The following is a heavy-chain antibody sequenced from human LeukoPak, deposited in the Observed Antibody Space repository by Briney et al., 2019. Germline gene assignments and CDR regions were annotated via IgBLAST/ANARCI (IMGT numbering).Heavy chain of an antibody. CDR3: VTDGDKWNDFEY. V-gene: IGHV3-7*01. J-gene: IGHJ4*02. CDR1: GLSISNFW. CDR2: IDRDGNEI. D-gene: IGHD1-1*01. Sequence: GGSLRLSCAASGLSISNFWMHWVRQAPGKGLEWVAIIDRDGNEIKYVDSVKGRFTLSRDNARNSVYLQMNSLRTEDTALYYCVTDGDKWNDFEYWGQGTLVTVSS.